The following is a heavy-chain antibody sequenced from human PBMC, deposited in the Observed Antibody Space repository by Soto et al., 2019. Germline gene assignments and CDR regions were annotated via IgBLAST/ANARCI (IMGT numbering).Heavy chain of an antibody. D-gene: IGHD1-1*01. Sequence: PGESLKISCKGSGYKFTNYWLSRVRQTPGKGLEWMGRIDPSDSYINYSPSFRGHVTISIDESISTAHLQWSSLKASDTATYYCAIVTAETAYHYFDFWGQGTLVTVSS. J-gene: IGHJ4*02. V-gene: IGHV5-10-1*01. CDR1: GYKFTNYW. CDR2: IDPSDSYI. CDR3: AIVTAETAYHYFDF.